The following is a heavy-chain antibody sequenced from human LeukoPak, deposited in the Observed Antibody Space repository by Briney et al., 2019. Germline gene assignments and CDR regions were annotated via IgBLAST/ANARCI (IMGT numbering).Heavy chain of an antibody. CDR2: ISSSSSTI. J-gene: IGHJ4*02. V-gene: IGHV3-48*01. Sequence: PGGSLRLSCAASGFAFSSYSMNWVRQAPGKGLEWVSYISSSSSTIYYADSVKGRFTISRDNAKNSLYLQMNSLRAEDTALYYCAKAPYYVGATPYYFDYWGQGTLVTVSS. D-gene: IGHD1-26*01. CDR1: GFAFSSYS. CDR3: AKAPYYVGATPYYFDY.